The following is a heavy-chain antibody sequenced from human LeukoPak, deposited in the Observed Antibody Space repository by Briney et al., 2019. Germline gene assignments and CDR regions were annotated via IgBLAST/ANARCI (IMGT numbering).Heavy chain of an antibody. CDR3: ARPRGGSYSAFDI. CDR1: ASTFSSYW. J-gene: IGHJ3*02. D-gene: IGHD1-26*01. V-gene: IGHV3-7*01. CDR2: INQDGSER. Sequence: GGSLRLSCAASASTFSSYWMSWVRQAPGKGLEWVANINQDGSERYYVDSVMGRFTISRDNAKNSLYLQMSGLRAEDTAFYYCARPRGGSYSAFDIWGQGTMVTVSS.